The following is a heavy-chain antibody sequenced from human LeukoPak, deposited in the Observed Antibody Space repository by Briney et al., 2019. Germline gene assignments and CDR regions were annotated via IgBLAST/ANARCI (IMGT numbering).Heavy chain of an antibody. J-gene: IGHJ5*02. Sequence: NPSETLSLTCTVSGGSISSSSYYWGWIRQPPGKGLEWIGSVYYSGSAYYNPSLKSRVTISVDTSKNQFSLKLTSVTAADTAVYYCARDPSGGDRPEDWFDPWGQGTLVTVSS. CDR3: ARDPSGGDRPEDWFDP. V-gene: IGHV4-39*07. CDR2: VYYSGSA. CDR1: GGSISSSSYY.